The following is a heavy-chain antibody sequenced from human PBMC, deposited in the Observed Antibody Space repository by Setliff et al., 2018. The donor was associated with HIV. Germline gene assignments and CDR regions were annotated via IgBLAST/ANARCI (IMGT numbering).Heavy chain of an antibody. CDR3: AKKGGDQWLFGGYAFDI. V-gene: IGHV5-51*01. CDR1: GYSFSSYW. Sequence: PGESLKISCKASGYSFSSYWIGWVRQMPGKGLEWMGIIFPGDSDIKYNPSFQGQVIISVDKSITTAYLQWSSLKASDTAIYYCAKKGGDQWLFGGYAFDIWGQGTMVTVSS. CDR2: IFPGDSDI. J-gene: IGHJ3*02. D-gene: IGHD3-22*01.